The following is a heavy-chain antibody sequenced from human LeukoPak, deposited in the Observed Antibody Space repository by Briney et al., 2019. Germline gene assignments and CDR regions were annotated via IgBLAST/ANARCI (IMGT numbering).Heavy chain of an antibody. V-gene: IGHV4-59*01. D-gene: IGHD3-22*01. Sequence: PSETLSLTCTVSGGSISSYYWSWIRQPPGKGLEWIGYIYYSGSTNYNPSLKSRVTISVDTSKNQFSLKLSSVTAADTAVYYCARGLDYYDSSGYRLYYYYYMDVWGKGTTVTVSS. CDR2: IYYSGST. CDR1: GGSISSYY. J-gene: IGHJ6*03. CDR3: ARGLDYYDSSGYRLYYYYYMDV.